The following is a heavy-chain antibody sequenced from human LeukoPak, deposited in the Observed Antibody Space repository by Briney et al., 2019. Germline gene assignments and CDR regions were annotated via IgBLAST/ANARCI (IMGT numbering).Heavy chain of an antibody. Sequence: SETLSLTCAVYGGSFSGYYWSWIRQPPGKGLEWIGEINHSGSTNYNPSLKSRVTISVDTSKNQFSLKLSSVTAADTAVYYCAREVHGSGSPFDYWGQGTRVTVSS. J-gene: IGHJ4*02. CDR2: INHSGST. CDR3: AREVHGSGSPFDY. D-gene: IGHD3-10*01. CDR1: GGSFSGYY. V-gene: IGHV4-34*01.